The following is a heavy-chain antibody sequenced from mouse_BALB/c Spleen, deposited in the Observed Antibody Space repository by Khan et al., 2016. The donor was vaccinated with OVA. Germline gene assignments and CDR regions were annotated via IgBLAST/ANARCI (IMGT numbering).Heavy chain of an antibody. J-gene: IGHJ1*01. CDR1: GYSITSDYA. V-gene: IGHV3-2*02. CDR3: ARRCVYGQWYFDV. CDR2: ISYSGRT. D-gene: IGHD1-1*01. Sequence: EVQLQESGPGLVKPSQSLSLTCTVSGYSITSDYAWNWIRQFPGNKLELMVYISYSGRTRSNPSLNSRLFITRDTSKNQFFLQLNSVTTEDTATDYTARRCVYGQWYFDVWGAGTTVTVSS.